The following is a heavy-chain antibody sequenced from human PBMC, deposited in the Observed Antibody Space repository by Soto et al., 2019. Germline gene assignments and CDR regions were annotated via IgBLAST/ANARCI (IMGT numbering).Heavy chain of an antibody. V-gene: IGHV5-51*01. J-gene: IGHJ4*02. CDR3: ARLAPIYHDISGLDN. CDR1: GYSFMRYW. Sequence: PGESLKISCKASGYSFMRYWIARVRQVPGKGLEWMGSISAGDSATRYSPSFQGQVTLSVDTSISTAYLQLTSLRGSDSALYYCARLAPIYHDISGLDNWGQGTLVTVSS. D-gene: IGHD3-22*01. CDR2: ISAGDSAT.